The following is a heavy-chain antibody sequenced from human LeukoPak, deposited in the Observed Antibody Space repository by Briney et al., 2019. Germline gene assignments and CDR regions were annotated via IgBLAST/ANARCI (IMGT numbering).Heavy chain of an antibody. CDR1: GYTFTTYD. CDR3: ARDTITIFRH. V-gene: IGHV1-8*01. J-gene: IGHJ4*02. Sequence: GASVKVSCKASGYTFTTYDINWVRQATGQGLEWMGWMNANSGDTTYAQKFQGRVTLTRNSSISTAYMELSSLRSEDTAVYYCARDTITIFRHWGQGTLVTVSS. CDR2: MNANSGDT. D-gene: IGHD3-9*01.